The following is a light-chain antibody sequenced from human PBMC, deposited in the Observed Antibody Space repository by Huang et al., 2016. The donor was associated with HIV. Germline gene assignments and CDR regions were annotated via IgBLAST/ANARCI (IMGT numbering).Light chain of an antibody. Sequence: DIQMTQSPSTLSASVGDRVTITCRASQSISSWLAWYQQKPWKAPKLLIYHASSLESGVPSRFSGSGSGTEFTLTISSLQPDNFATYYCQQYNSYPYTFGQGTKLEIK. CDR1: QSISSW. V-gene: IGKV1-5*01. J-gene: IGKJ2*01. CDR2: HAS. CDR3: QQYNSYPYT.